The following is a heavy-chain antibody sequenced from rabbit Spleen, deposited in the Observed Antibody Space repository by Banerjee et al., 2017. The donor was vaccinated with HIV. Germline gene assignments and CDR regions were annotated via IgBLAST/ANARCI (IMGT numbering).Heavy chain of an antibody. Sequence: QEQLVQSGGGLVQPEGSLTLTCTASGFSFSDNYFMCWVRQAPGKGLELIACIYTGIGGSTYYASWVNGRFTISKTSSTTVTLQMTSLTAADTATYFCARDVVGRAGVTYGYGTGFNLWGPGTLVTVS. V-gene: IGHV1S45*01. J-gene: IGHJ4*01. D-gene: IGHD6-1*01. CDR2: IYTGIGGST. CDR3: ARDVVGRAGVTYGYGTGFNL. CDR1: GFSFSDNYF.